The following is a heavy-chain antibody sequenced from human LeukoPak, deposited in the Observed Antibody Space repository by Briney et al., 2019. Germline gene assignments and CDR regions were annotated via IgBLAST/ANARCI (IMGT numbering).Heavy chain of an antibody. D-gene: IGHD4-17*01. CDR3: ARGMATVTAETALGF. CDR1: GYTFTTYY. J-gene: IGHJ4*02. Sequence: ASVKVSCKASGYTFTTYYMNWVRQAPGQGLEWMGVIKPSGGRTTYEQKFQGRGTMSRDTSTSPVYMELSRLRSEDTAVYYCARGMATVTAETALGFWGQGTLVTVSS. V-gene: IGHV1-46*01. CDR2: IKPSGGRT.